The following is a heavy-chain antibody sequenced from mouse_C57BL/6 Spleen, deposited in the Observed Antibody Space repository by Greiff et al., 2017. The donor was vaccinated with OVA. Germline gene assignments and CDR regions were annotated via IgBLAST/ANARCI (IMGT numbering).Heavy chain of an antibody. V-gene: IGHV1-52*01. CDR2: IDPSDSET. D-gene: IGHD3-2*02. CDR3: ARRASGLRGMDY. Sequence: QVQLQQPGAELVRPGSSVKLSCKASGYTFTSYWMHWVKQRPIQGLEWIGNIDPSDSETHYNQKFKDKATLTVDKSSSTAYMQLSSLTSEDSAVYYCARRASGLRGMDYWGQGTSVTVSS. J-gene: IGHJ4*01. CDR1: GYTFTSYW.